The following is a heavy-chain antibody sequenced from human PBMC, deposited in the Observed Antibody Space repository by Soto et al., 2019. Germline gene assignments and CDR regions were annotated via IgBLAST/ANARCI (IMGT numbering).Heavy chain of an antibody. Sequence: ASVKVSCKASGYTFTSYGISWVRQAPGQGLEWMGWISAYNGNTNYAQKLQGRVTMTTDTSTSTAYMELRSLRSDDTAVYYCARGYFSISSSSSTGYAFDIWGQGTMVTVSS. V-gene: IGHV1-18*01. CDR3: ARGYFSISSSSSTGYAFDI. CDR2: ISAYNGNT. CDR1: GYTFTSYG. J-gene: IGHJ3*02. D-gene: IGHD6-6*01.